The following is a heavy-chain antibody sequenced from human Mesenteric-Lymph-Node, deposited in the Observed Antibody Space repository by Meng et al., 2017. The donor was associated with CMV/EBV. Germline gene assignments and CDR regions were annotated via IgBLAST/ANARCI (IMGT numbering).Heavy chain of an antibody. J-gene: IGHJ4*02. CDR2: DSSDGNYK. Sequence: GESLKISCTVSGFRFNVYAMHWVRQAPGKGLEWVAVDSSDGNYKYYADSVKGRFTVFRDNSKNTLYLEMTSLRAEDTAVYYCARPDSYCSSTSCRFDYWGQGTLVTVSS. CDR3: ARPDSYCSSTSCRFDY. D-gene: IGHD2-2*01. V-gene: IGHV3-30*04. CDR1: GFRFNVYA.